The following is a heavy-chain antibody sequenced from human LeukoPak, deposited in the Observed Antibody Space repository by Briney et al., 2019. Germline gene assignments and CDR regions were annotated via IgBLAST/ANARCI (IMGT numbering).Heavy chain of an antibody. CDR1: GYTFTSYG. V-gene: IGHV1-18*01. D-gene: IGHD3-16*01. J-gene: IGHJ2*01. CDR3: ARVGGVIGWYFDL. Sequence: ASVKVSCKASGYTFTSYGISWVRQAPGQGLEWMGWISAYNGNTNYAQKLQGRVTMTTDTSTSTAYTELRSLRSDDTAVYYCARVGGVIGWYFDLWGRGTLVTVSS. CDR2: ISAYNGNT.